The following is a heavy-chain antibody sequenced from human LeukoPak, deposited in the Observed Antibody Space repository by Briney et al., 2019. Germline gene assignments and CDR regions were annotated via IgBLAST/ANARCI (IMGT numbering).Heavy chain of an antibody. CDR2: IIPIFGTA. J-gene: IGHJ6*03. CDR3: ARSWLQISVQAYYYYMDV. V-gene: IGHV1-69*13. D-gene: IGHD5-24*01. Sequence: GASVKVSCKASGYTLTSYAISWVRQAPGQGLEWMGGIIPIFGTANYAQKFQGRVTITADESTSTAYMELSSLRSEDTAVYYCARSWLQISVQAYYYYMDVWGKGTTVTVSS. CDR1: GYTLTSYA.